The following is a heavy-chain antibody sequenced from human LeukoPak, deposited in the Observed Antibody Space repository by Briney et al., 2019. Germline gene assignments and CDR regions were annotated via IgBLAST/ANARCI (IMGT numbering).Heavy chain of an antibody. J-gene: IGHJ4*02. CDR2: ISGSGAGT. CDR1: GFTFSSYA. D-gene: IGHD2-8*01. CDR3: AKMVREFYTISYYFDY. V-gene: IGHV3-23*01. Sequence: GGSLRLSFAVSGFTFSSYAMNWVRQAPWKELEWVSGISGSGAGTYYADSVKGRFTISRDNSKNTLYLQMNSLRAEDTAVYYCAKMVREFYTISYYFDYWGQGTLVTVSS.